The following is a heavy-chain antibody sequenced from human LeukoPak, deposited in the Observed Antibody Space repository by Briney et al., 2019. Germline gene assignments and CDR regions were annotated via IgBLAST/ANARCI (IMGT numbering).Heavy chain of an antibody. V-gene: IGHV3-23*01. D-gene: IGHD3-3*01. J-gene: IGHJ4*02. CDR3: AKREYNFWSGYFF. CDR1: GFTFSSYA. Sequence: GGSLRLSCAASGFTFSSYAMTWVRQAPGKGLEWVSSINDSGGSTYYTDSVKGRFTISRDNSKNTLYLQMNSLRAEDTAVYYCAKREYNFWSGYFFWGQGTLVTVSS. CDR2: INDSGGST.